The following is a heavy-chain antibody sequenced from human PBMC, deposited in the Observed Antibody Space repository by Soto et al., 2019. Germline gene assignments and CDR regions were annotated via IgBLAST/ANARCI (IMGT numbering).Heavy chain of an antibody. J-gene: IGHJ3*02. V-gene: IGHV3-9*01. CDR1: GFTFDDYA. Sequence: EVQLVESGGGLVQPGRSLRLSCAASGFTFDDYAMHWVRQAPGKGLEWVSGISWNSGSIGYAASVKGRFTISRDNAKNSLYLQMNSLRAEDTALYYCAKGSRFAIVLIVYALNDAFDIWGQGTMVTVSS. D-gene: IGHD2-8*01. CDR2: ISWNSGSI. CDR3: AKGSRFAIVLIVYALNDAFDI.